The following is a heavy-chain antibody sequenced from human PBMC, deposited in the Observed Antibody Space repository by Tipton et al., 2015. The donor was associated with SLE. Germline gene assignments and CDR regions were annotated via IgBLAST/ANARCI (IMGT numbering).Heavy chain of an antibody. Sequence: TLSLTCTVSGGSISSSSYYWDWIRQPPGKGLEWIGSIYYSGNTYYNPSLKSRVTISVDTSKNQFSLELNSVTAADTAVYYCARGYTPDGFELWGPGTMVTVSS. CDR3: ARGYTPDGFEL. J-gene: IGHJ3*01. CDR2: IYYSGNT. CDR1: GGSISSSSYY. V-gene: IGHV4-39*07. D-gene: IGHD5-18*01.